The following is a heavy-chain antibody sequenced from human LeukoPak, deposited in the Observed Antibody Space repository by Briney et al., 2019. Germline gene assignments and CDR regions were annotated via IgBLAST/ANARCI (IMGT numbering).Heavy chain of an antibody. V-gene: IGHV5-51*01. Sequence: GASLKISCKGSGSSFTSYWIGWVRQMPGKGLEWMGIIYPGDSDTRYSPSFQGQVTISADKSITTAYLQWSSLKASDTAMYYCARHGGYSYGTNYFDYWGQGTLVTVSS. CDR3: ARHGGYSYGTNYFDY. CDR1: GSSFTSYW. D-gene: IGHD5-18*01. CDR2: IYPGDSDT. J-gene: IGHJ4*02.